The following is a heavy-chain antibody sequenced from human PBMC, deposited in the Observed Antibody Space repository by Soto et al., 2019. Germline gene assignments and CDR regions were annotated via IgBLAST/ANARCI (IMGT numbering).Heavy chain of an antibody. CDR1: GFTFSSYS. Sequence: GGSLRLSCAASGFTFSSYSMNWVRQAPGKGLEWVSSISSSSSYIYYADSVKGRFTISRDNAKNSLYLQMNSLRAEDTAVYYCARDYGLVVVPAARPFDYWGQGTLVTVSS. J-gene: IGHJ4*02. D-gene: IGHD2-2*01. V-gene: IGHV3-21*01. CDR2: ISSSSSYI. CDR3: ARDYGLVVVPAARPFDY.